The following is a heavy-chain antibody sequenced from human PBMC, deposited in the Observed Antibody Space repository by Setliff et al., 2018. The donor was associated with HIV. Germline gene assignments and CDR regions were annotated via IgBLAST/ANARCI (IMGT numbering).Heavy chain of an antibody. D-gene: IGHD3-9*01. CDR1: GGSLRTFH. CDR3: ARQTWAYYDTLTGYYRSPKNFDS. J-gene: IGHJ4*02. Sequence: SETLSLTCTVSGGSLRTFHWTWLRQAPGKGLEWLGHIYDVGVTNYNPSLKNRVTISLDASQTRCSLTLASVTATDTAIYYCARQTWAYYDTLTGYYRSPKNFDSWGQGTLVTVSS. V-gene: IGHV4-59*08. CDR2: IYDVGVT.